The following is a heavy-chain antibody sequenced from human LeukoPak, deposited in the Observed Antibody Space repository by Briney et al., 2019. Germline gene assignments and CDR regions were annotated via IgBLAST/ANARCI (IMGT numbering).Heavy chain of an antibody. Sequence: GGSLRLSCAASGFTFSSYSMNWVRQAPGKGLEWVSSISSSSSYIYYADSVKGRFTISRDNAKNSLYLQMNSLRAEDTALYYCAREGVSYYGSRNDYWGQGTLVTVSS. CDR1: GFTFSSYS. J-gene: IGHJ4*02. CDR2: ISSSSSYI. V-gene: IGHV3-21*04. CDR3: AREGVSYYGSRNDY. D-gene: IGHD3-10*01.